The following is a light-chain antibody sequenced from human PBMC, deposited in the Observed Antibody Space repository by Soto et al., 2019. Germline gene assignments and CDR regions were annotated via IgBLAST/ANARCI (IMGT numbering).Light chain of an antibody. CDR1: SSDVGYYNY. Sequence: QSALTQPASVSGSPGQSITISCTGTSSDVGYYNYLSWYQQHPGKAPKLMIYDVRYRPSGVSDRFSGSKSGNTASLTLSGLQAEDEADYYCSSYTSSSTLVFGTGTKLTVL. CDR2: DVR. V-gene: IGLV2-14*03. J-gene: IGLJ1*01. CDR3: SSYTSSSTLV.